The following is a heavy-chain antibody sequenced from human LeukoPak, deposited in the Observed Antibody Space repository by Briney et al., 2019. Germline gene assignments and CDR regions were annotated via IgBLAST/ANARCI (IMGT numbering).Heavy chain of an antibody. CDR1: GASISRSSYY. D-gene: IGHD3-10*01. CDR3: ARDSGSGTFT. V-gene: IGHV4-39*07. CDR2: IFYTGNT. J-gene: IGHJ5*02. Sequence: SETLSLTCTVSGASISRSSYYWGWIRQPPGKGLEWIGSIFYTGNTYYSPSLKGRVTISLDTSKNQFSLKLSSVTAADTAVYYCARDSGSGTFTWGQGTLVTVSS.